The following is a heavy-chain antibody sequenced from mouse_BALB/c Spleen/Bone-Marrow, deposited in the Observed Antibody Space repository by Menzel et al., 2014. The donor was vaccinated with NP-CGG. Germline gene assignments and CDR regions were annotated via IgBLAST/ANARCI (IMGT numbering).Heavy chain of an antibody. CDR3: TSYVSSLYYFEF. D-gene: IGHD1-1*01. V-gene: IGHV1-5*01. CDR2: IYPGNSDT. CDR1: GYTFTSYW. Sequence: EVPLQQSGTVPARPGASVKMSCKASGYTFTSYWMHWVKQRPGQGLEWIGAIYPGNSDTSYNQKFKGKAKLTAVTSTSAAYMELSSLTNEDSAVYYCTSYVSSLYYFEFWGQGTTLTVSS. J-gene: IGHJ2*01.